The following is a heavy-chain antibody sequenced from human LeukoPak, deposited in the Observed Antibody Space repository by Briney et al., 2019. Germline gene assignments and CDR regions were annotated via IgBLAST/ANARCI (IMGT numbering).Heavy chain of an antibody. D-gene: IGHD3-3*01. V-gene: IGHV4-39*07. CDR3: ARGSPDDYDFWSGYPNEQYYFDY. Sequence: PSETLSLTCTVSGGSISTTNYYWGWIRQPPGKGLEWIGSIYHSGSTYYNPSLKSRVTISVDTSKNQFSLKLSSVTAADTAVYYCARGSPDDYDFWSGYPNEQYYFDYWGQGTLVTVSS. CDR1: GGSISTTNYY. CDR2: IYHSGST. J-gene: IGHJ4*02.